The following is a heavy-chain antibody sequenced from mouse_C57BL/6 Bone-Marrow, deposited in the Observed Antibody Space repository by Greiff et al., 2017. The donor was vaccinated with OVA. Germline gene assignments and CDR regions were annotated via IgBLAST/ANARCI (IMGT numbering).Heavy chain of an antibody. D-gene: IGHD3-2*02. Sequence: EVKLVESGEGLVKPGGSLKLSCAASGFTFSSYAMSWVRQTPEKRLEWVAYISSGGDYIYYADTVKGRFTISRDNARNTLYLQMSSLKSEDTAMYYCTRGAAQATEAWFAYWGQGTLVTVSA. J-gene: IGHJ3*01. V-gene: IGHV5-9-1*02. CDR2: ISSGGDYI. CDR1: GFTFSSYA. CDR3: TRGAAQATEAWFAY.